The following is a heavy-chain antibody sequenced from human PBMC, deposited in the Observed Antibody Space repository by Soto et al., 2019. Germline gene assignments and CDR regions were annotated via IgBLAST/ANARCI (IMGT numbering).Heavy chain of an antibody. Sequence: QVQLVQSGAEVKKPGSSVKVSCKASGGTFSSYAISWVRQAPGQGLEWMGGIISIFGTANYAQKFQGRVTITADESTSTAYTELSSLRSEDRAVYYCARNPMTTVTRIYSYGMDVWGQGTTVTVSS. D-gene: IGHD4-17*01. CDR2: IISIFGTA. J-gene: IGHJ6*02. CDR3: ARNPMTTVTRIYSYGMDV. CDR1: GGTFSSYA. V-gene: IGHV1-69*12.